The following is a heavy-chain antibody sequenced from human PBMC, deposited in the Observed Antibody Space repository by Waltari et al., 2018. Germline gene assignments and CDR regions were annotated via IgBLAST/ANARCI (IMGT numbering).Heavy chain of an antibody. V-gene: IGHV4-34*01. J-gene: IGHJ4*02. CDR1: GGSFSGYY. Sequence: QVQLQQWGAGLLKPSETLSLTCAVYGGSFSGYYWSWIRQPPGKGLEWIGEINHSGSTNYNQSLKSRVTISVDTSKNQFSLKLSSVTAADTAVYYCARGGIAAAGRFFDYWGQGTLVTVSS. D-gene: IGHD6-13*01. CDR2: INHSGST. CDR3: ARGGIAAAGRFFDY.